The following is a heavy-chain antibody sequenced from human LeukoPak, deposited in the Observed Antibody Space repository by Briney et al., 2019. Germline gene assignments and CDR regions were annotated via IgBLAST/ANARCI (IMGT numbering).Heavy chain of an antibody. CDR3: ARGAGYSGYDVDY. CDR1: VYTFTSYD. CDR2: MNPNSGNT. J-gene: IGHJ4*02. D-gene: IGHD5-12*01. V-gene: IGHV1-8*01. Sequence: ASVKVSCKASVYTFTSYDINWVRQATGQGLEWMGWMNPNSGNTGYAQKFQGRVTMTRNTSISTAYMELSSLRSEDTAVYYRARGAGYSGYDVDYWGQGTLVTVSS.